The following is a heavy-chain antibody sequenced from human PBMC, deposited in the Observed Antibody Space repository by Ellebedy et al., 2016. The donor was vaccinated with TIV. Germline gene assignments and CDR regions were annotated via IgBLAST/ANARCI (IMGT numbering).Heavy chain of an antibody. J-gene: IGHJ4*02. CDR1: GFTFSSYD. CDR2: IGTAGDT. CDR3: ARASMGLDY. D-gene: IGHD2/OR15-2a*01. Sequence: GESLKISCAASGFTFSSYDMHWVRQATGKGLEWVSAIGTAGDTYYSGSVKGRFTISRENAKNSLYLQMNSLRAGDTAVYYCARASMGLDYWGQGALVTVSS. V-gene: IGHV3-13*01.